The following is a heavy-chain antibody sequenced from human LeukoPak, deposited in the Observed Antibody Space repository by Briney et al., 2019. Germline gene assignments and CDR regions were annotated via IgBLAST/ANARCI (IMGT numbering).Heavy chain of an antibody. CDR3: ARVRYSSSWETDDAFDI. J-gene: IGHJ3*02. V-gene: IGHV1-3*01. CDR2: INAGNGNT. Sequence: ASVKVSCKASGYTFTSYAMHWVRQAPGQRLEWMGWINAGNGNTKYSQKFQGRVTITRDTSASTAYMELSSLRSEDTAVYYCARVRYSSSWETDDAFDIWGQGTMVTVSS. CDR1: GYTFTSYA. D-gene: IGHD6-13*01.